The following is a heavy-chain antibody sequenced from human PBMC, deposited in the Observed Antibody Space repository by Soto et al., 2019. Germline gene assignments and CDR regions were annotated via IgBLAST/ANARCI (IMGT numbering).Heavy chain of an antibody. V-gene: IGHV4-34*01. D-gene: IGHD3-3*01. J-gene: IGHJ4*02. Sequence: SETLSLTCAVYGGSFSGYYWSWIRQPPGKGLEWIGEINHSGSTNYNPSLKSRVTISVDTSKNQFSLKLSSVTAADTAVYYCARGRQPLRFLEWLPNGLDYWGQGTLVTVSS. CDR3: ARGRQPLRFLEWLPNGLDY. CDR2: INHSGST. CDR1: GGSFSGYY.